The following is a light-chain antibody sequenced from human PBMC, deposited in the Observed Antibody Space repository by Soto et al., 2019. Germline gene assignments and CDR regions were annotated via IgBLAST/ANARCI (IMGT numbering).Light chain of an antibody. CDR2: GAS. CDR3: HQYGSSPAT. J-gene: IGKJ1*01. CDR1: QSVSNNY. Sequence: IVLTQSQGTLSLSPRERDKIYCSASQSVSNNYLAWYQHRPGQAPRLLIYGASSRATDIPDRYSGSGSGTDFTLTISRLEPEDFAVYYCHQYGSSPATFGQGTKVDIK. V-gene: IGKV3-20*01.